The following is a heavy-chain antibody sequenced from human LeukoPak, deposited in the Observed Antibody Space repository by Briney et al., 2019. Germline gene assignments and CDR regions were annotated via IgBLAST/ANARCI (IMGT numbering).Heavy chain of an antibody. CDR3: ARDSGSYYGSGIYN. V-gene: IGHV3-7*01. CDR1: GFTFTNYW. J-gene: IGHJ4*02. Sequence: GGSLRLSCAASGFTFTNYWMSWVRQAPGKGLELVANIKQDRSEKYYVDSVKGRFTISRDNAKNSLYLQMNSLRAEDTAVYYCARDSGSYYGSGIYNWGQGTLVTVSS. D-gene: IGHD3-10*01. CDR2: IKQDRSEK.